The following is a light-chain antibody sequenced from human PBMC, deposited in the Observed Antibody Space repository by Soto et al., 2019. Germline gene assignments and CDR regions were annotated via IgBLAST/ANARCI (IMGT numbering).Light chain of an antibody. CDR2: EVS. Sequence: QSVLTQPPSVSAAPGQTVTISCSGRGSNIGSNSVSWYQQHPGKAPKLMIYEVSNRPSGVSNRFSGSKSGNTASLTISGLQAEDEADYYCSSYTSSSTHYVFGTGTKLTVL. CDR1: GSNIGSNS. J-gene: IGLJ1*01. V-gene: IGLV2-14*01. CDR3: SSYTSSSTHYV.